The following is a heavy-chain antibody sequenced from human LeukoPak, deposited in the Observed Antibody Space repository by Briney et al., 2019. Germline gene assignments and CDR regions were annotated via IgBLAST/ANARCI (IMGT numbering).Heavy chain of an antibody. CDR1: GFTFSNYP. D-gene: IGHD6-19*01. Sequence: GGSLRLSCSASGFTFSNYPMHSVRQAPGKGLEYVSAINSNGDSTYSADSVKGRFTISRDNSKNTLYLQMSSLRTDETAVYFCVKPNSAVAGTRYFDYWGQGTLVTVSS. CDR2: INSNGDST. V-gene: IGHV3-64D*06. CDR3: VKPNSAVAGTRYFDY. J-gene: IGHJ4*02.